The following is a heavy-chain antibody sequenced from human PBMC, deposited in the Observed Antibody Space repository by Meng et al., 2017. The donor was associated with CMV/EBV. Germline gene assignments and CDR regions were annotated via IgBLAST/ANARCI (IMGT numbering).Heavy chain of an antibody. J-gene: IGHJ5*02. CDR3: AREIVVVPAAIVNWFDP. CDR1: GGAISSYY. CDR2: IYTGGST. V-gene: IGHV4-4*07. Sequence: QLQLQESGPGLVKPSETLSLTCTVSGGAISSYYWSWTRQPAGKGLEWIGRIYTGGSTNYNPSLKSRVTVSVDTSKNQFSLKLSSVTAADTAVYYCAREIVVVPAAIVNWFDPWGQGTLVTVSS. D-gene: IGHD2-2*02.